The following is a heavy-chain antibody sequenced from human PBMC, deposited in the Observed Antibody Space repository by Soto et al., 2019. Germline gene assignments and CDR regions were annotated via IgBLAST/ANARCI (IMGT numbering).Heavy chain of an antibody. D-gene: IGHD6-19*01. Sequence: GGSLRLSCAASGFAFSDYYMNWVRQAPGKGLEWLSYISSSGSSIYYAGSVRGRFTISRNYAQNSLYLQMNNLRAEDTAVYYCASSLLAGTFDYWGQGTVVTLSS. CDR1: GFAFSDYY. V-gene: IGHV3-11*01. J-gene: IGHJ4*02. CDR2: ISSSGSSI. CDR3: ASSLLAGTFDY.